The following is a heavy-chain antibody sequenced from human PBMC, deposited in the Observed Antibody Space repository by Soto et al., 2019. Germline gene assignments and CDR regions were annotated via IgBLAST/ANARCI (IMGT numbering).Heavy chain of an antibody. CDR3: AAARQYDYSNYLRHYGMDV. D-gene: IGHD4-4*01. CDR1: GFTFTSSA. J-gene: IGHJ6*02. V-gene: IGHV1-58*01. Sequence: GASVKVSCKASGFTFTSSAVQWVRQARGQRLEWIGWIVVGSDNTNYAQKFHERVTITRDMSTSTAYMDLSSLRSEDTAVYYCAAARQYDYSNYLRHYGMDVWGQGTKVTVSS. CDR2: IVVGSDNT.